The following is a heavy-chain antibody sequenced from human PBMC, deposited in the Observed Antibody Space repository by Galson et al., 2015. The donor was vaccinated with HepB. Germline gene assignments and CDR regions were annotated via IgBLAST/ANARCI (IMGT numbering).Heavy chain of an antibody. CDR2: INWIDGTT. Sequence: SLRLSCAMSGFIIDDYTVHWVRQAPGKGLEWVCLINWIDGTTYYADSVGGRFTISRDGSKNSLYLQMSRLRIEDTAFYYCTKDLVSRRSYYDGSFDYWGLGTLVTVSS. CDR1: GFIIDDYT. V-gene: IGHV3-43*01. J-gene: IGHJ4*02. CDR3: TKDLVSRRSYYDGSFDY. D-gene: IGHD3-22*01.